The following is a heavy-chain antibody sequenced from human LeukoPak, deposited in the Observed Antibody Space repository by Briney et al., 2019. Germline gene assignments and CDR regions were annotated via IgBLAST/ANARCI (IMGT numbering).Heavy chain of an antibody. CDR2: ISSSSSYI. CDR1: GFTFSSYS. D-gene: IGHD5-18*01. J-gene: IGHJ4*02. CDR3: ARDRGDSYGSTTYYFDY. Sequence: PGGSLRLSCAASGFTFSSYSMSWVRQAPGKGLEWVSSISSSSSYIYYADSVKGRFTISRDNAKNSLYLQMNSLRAEDTAVYYCARDRGDSYGSTTYYFDYWGQGTLVTVSS. V-gene: IGHV3-21*01.